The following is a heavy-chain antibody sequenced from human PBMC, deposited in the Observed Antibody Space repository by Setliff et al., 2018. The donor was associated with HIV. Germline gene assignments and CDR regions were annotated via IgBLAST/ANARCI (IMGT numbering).Heavy chain of an antibody. CDR1: GYSISSGCY. CDR3: ARQPLFNDYDWRSYYFDY. D-gene: IGHD4-17*01. J-gene: IGHJ4*02. CDR2: MYHTGST. Sequence: PSETLSLTCAVSGYSISSGCYWGWIRPPPGKGLEWIGSMYHTGSTYYSPSLNSRFTISVDTSKNQFSLKLRSVTAADTAVYYCARQPLFNDYDWRSYYFDYWGQGSLVTVSS. V-gene: IGHV4-38-2*01.